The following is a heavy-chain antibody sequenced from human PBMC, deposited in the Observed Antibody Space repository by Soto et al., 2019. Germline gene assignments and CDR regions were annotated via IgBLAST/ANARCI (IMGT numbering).Heavy chain of an antibody. CDR3: ARLVKPAFRNVVVTAVDPQVYYFDY. V-gene: IGHV4-39*01. CDR2: IYYSGST. Sequence: QLQLQESGPGLMKPSETLSLTCTVSGGSITRSSFYWGWIRQPPGKGLEWIGSIYYSGSTYYNPPLKSRVTISVDTSKTQFSLRLSSVTATDTAVYYCARLVKPAFRNVVVTAVDPQVYYFDYWGQGTLVTVSS. J-gene: IGHJ4*02. CDR1: GGSITRSSFY. D-gene: IGHD2-21*02.